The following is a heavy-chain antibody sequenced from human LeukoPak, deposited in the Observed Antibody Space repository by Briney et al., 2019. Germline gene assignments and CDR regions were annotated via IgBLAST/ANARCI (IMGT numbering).Heavy chain of an antibody. Sequence: SETLSLTCAVYGGSFSGYYWSWIRQPPGKGLEWIGEINHSGSTNYNPSLKSRVTISVDTPKNQFSLKLSSVTAADTAVYYCARGIVQWLPRGGYFDYWGQGTLVTVSS. V-gene: IGHV4-34*01. J-gene: IGHJ4*02. CDR2: INHSGST. CDR1: GGSFSGYY. CDR3: ARGIVQWLPRGGYFDY. D-gene: IGHD6-19*01.